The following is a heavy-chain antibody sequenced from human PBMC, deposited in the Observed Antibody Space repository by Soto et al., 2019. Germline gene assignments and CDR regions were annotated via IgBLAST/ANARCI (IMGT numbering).Heavy chain of an antibody. CDR3: ARGITIFGVVLDAFDI. CDR1: GYTFTSYG. V-gene: IGHV1-18*01. Sequence: XSVKVSCKASGYTFTSYGISWVRQAPGQGLEWMGWISAYNGNTNYAQKLQGRVTMTTDTSTSTAYMELRSLRSDDTAVYYCARGITIFGVVLDAFDIWGQGTMVTVSS. D-gene: IGHD3-3*01. J-gene: IGHJ3*02. CDR2: ISAYNGNT.